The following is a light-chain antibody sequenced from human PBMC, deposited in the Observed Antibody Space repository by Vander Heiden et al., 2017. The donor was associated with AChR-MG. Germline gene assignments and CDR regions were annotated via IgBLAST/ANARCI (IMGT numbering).Light chain of an antibody. V-gene: IGKV3-15*01. CDR2: GAS. J-gene: IGKJ3*01. CDR1: QSVSSN. Sequence: EIVMTQSPATLSVSTGETATLSCSASQSVSSNFAWYQQKPGQAPRLLIYGASTRATGIPARFSGSGSGTEFTLTISSLQSEDFAVYYCQQYNNWPRSFGPGTKVDIK. CDR3: QQYNNWPRS.